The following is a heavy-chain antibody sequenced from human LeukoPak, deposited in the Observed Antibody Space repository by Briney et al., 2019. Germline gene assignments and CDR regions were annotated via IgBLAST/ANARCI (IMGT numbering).Heavy chain of an antibody. D-gene: IGHD1-26*01. Sequence: GGSLRLSCAASGFALISSEMNWVRQAPGKGLEWVSHINSGGTTVYNADAVKGRFTISRDNSKNTLYLQMNSLRAEDTAVYYCARGGSYLSAFDIWGQGTMVTVSS. CDR1: GFALISSE. CDR2: INSGGTTV. V-gene: IGHV3-48*03. J-gene: IGHJ3*02. CDR3: ARGGSYLSAFDI.